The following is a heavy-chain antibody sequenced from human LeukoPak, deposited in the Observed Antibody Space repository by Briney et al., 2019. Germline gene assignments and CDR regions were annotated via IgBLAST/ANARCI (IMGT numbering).Heavy chain of an antibody. CDR3: ARRLWYGGNSHSDY. J-gene: IGHJ4*02. D-gene: IGHD4-23*01. CDR1: GYTFTTYG. CDR2: ISGYNGNA. Sequence: ASVKVSCKASGYTFTTYGINWVRQAPGQGLEWMGWISGYNGNANYAQKLQGRVTMTTDTPTSTAYMELRSLRSDDTAMYYCARRLWYGGNSHSDYWGQGTLVTVSS. V-gene: IGHV1-18*01.